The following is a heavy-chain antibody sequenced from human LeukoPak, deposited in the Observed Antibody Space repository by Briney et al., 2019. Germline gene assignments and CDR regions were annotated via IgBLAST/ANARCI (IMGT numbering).Heavy chain of an antibody. CDR2: INHSGST. CDR1: GGSFSGYY. V-gene: IGHV4-34*01. D-gene: IGHD2/OR15-2a*01. J-gene: IGHJ6*03. Sequence: PSETLSLTCAVYGGSFSGYYWSWIRQPPGKGLEWIGEINHSGSTNYNPSLKSRVTISVDTSKNQFSLKLSSVTAADTAVYYCARGRFLNYYYYMDVWGKGTTVTVSS. CDR3: ARGRFLNYYYYMDV.